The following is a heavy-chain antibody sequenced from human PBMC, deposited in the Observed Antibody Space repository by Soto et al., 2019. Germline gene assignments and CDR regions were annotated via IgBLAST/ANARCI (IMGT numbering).Heavy chain of an antibody. Sequence: QVQLQESGPGLVKPSETLSLTCTVSGGSISSSTYYWGWIRQPPGKGLEWIGFIYYSGSAYYNPSLMRRVTISIDTSKNQFSLKLTSVTAADTAVFYCARHGVDYGDYASYYYYGMDVWGRGTTVTVSS. V-gene: IGHV4-39*01. CDR3: ARHGVDYGDYASYYYYGMDV. CDR1: GGSISSSTYY. CDR2: IYYSGSA. J-gene: IGHJ6*02. D-gene: IGHD4-17*01.